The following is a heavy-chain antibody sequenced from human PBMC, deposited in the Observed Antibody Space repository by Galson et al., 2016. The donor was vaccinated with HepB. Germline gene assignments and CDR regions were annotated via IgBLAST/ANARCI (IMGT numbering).Heavy chain of an antibody. CDR2: ISYDGSNK. CDR3: ARDYRHCGADPM. D-gene: IGHD2-21*02. Sequence: SLRLSCAASGFTFRSHAMNWVRQAPGKGLEWVAVISYDGSNKYYADSVKGRFTISRANSKNMLYLQMSSLRAEDTAVYYCARDYRHCGADPMGAQGTLVTVSS. J-gene: IGHJ4*02. V-gene: IGHV3-30-3*01. CDR1: GFTFRSHA.